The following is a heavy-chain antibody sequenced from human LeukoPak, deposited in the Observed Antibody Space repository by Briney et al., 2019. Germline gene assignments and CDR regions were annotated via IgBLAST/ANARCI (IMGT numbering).Heavy chain of an antibody. CDR3: TRHSYYDSSGTR. CDR1: GFTFSGSA. V-gene: IGHV3-73*01. D-gene: IGHD3-22*01. J-gene: IGHJ4*02. CDR2: IRSKANSYAT. Sequence: GGSLKLSCAASGFTFSGSAMHWVRQASGKGLEWVGRIRSKANSYATAYAASVKGRFTISRDDSKNTAYLQMNSLKTEDTAVYYCTRHSYYDSSGTRWGQGTLVTVSS.